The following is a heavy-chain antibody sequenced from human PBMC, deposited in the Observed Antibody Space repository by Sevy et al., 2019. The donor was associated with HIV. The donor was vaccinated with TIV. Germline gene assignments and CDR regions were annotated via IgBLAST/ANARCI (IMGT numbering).Heavy chain of an antibody. CDR1: GFTFSSYS. D-gene: IGHD3-10*01. CDR3: ARRYGSGSLYYYGMDV. CDR2: ISSSSSYI. V-gene: IGHV3-21*01. J-gene: IGHJ6*02. Sequence: GGSLRLSCAASGFTFSSYSMNWVRQAPGKGLEWVSSISSSSSYIYYADSVKGRFPISRDNAKNSLYLQMNSLRAEDTAVYYCARRYGSGSLYYYGMDVWGQGTTVTVSS.